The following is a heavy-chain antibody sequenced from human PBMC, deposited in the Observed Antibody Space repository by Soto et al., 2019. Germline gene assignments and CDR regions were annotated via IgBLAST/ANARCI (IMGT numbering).Heavy chain of an antibody. J-gene: IGHJ4*02. Sequence: ASVKVSCKASGYTFTGYYMHWVRQAPGQGLEWMGWINPNSGGTNYAQKFQGRVTMTRDTSISTAYMELSRLRSDDTAVYYCARDIVVVPAAIPFGYWGQGTLVTVSS. CDR3: ARDIVVVPAAIPFGY. CDR2: INPNSGGT. D-gene: IGHD2-2*02. CDR1: GYTFTGYY. V-gene: IGHV1-2*02.